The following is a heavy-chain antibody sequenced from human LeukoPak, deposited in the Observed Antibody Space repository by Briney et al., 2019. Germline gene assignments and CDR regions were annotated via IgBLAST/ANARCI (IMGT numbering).Heavy chain of an antibody. D-gene: IGHD6-13*01. J-gene: IGHJ4*02. V-gene: IGHV4-31*03. CDR1: GGSISSGGYC. Sequence: SQTLSLTCTVSGGSISSGGYCWSWIRQHPGKGLEWIGYIYYSGSTYYNPSLKSRVTISVDTSKNQFSLKLSSVTAADTAVYYCARELPIAAVDYWGQGTLVTVSS. CDR2: IYYSGST. CDR3: ARELPIAAVDY.